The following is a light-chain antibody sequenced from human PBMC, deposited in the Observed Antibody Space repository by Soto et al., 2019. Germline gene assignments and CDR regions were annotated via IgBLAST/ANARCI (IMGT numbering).Light chain of an antibody. CDR1: SSNIGGNT. J-gene: IGLJ3*02. V-gene: IGLV1-44*01. Sequence: QSVLTQAPSTSGTPGQRVTISCSGSSSNIGGNTVNWFQQLPGTAPTLLIFSNNQRPSGVPDRFSGSKSATSASLAISGLQSEDEADYYCAAGDDSLNGWVFGGGTKLTVL. CDR3: AAGDDSLNGWV. CDR2: SNN.